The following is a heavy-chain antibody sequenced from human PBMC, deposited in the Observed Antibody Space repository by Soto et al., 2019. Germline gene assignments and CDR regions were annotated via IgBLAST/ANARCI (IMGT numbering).Heavy chain of an antibody. CDR2: INHSGST. Sequence: PSETLSLTCAVYGGSFSGYYWSWIRQPPGKGLEWIGEINHSGSTNYNPSLKSRVTISVDTSKNQFSLKLSSVTAADTAVYYCARGRLFGVVITYYYYMDVWGTRTTVTVSS. D-gene: IGHD3-3*01. J-gene: IGHJ6*03. V-gene: IGHV4-34*01. CDR3: ARGRLFGVVITYYYYMDV. CDR1: GGSFSGYY.